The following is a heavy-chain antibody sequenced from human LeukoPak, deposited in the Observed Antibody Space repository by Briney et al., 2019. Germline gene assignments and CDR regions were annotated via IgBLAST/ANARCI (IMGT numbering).Heavy chain of an antibody. D-gene: IGHD2/OR15-2a*01. CDR2: INLGNGGT. CDR1: GNTFTGYF. Sequence: ASVKVSCKAPGNTFTGYFMHWVRQAPGQGLDWMGWINLGNGGTNYAYKFQDRVTTTRDTSVNTVYMGLRSLKSDDAAVYFCASASFYFHMDVWGSGTTVTVSS. CDR3: ASASFYFHMDV. V-gene: IGHV1-2*07. J-gene: IGHJ6*04.